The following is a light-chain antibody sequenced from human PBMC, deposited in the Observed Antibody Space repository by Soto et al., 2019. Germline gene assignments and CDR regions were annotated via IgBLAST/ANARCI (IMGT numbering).Light chain of an antibody. CDR1: QTVSSY. Sequence: EIVLTQYPATLSLSPGERATLSCRASQTVSSYLAWYQQKPGQAPRLLIYDASNRATGIPARFSGSGSGTDFTLTISSLEPEDFAVFYCQQRSNWLWTFGQGARLEI. CDR3: QQRSNWLWT. CDR2: DAS. V-gene: IGKV3-11*01. J-gene: IGKJ5*01.